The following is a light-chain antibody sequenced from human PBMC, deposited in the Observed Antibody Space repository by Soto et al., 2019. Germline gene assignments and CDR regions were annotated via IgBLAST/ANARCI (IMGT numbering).Light chain of an antibody. CDR2: SAS. CDR1: QNVGRNY. J-gene: IGKJ4*02. V-gene: IGKV3-20*01. Sequence: ETVLTQSPGTLSLSPGERATLSCRASQNVGRNYVVWYQQKPGQAPRVLIYSASSRATGIPARFSGSGSGTDFTLTISRLEPEDFAVYYCQQYASSPLTFGGGTKVDIK. CDR3: QQYASSPLT.